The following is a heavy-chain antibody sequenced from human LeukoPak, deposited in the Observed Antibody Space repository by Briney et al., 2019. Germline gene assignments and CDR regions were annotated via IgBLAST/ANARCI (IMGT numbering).Heavy chain of an antibody. Sequence: SETLSLTCTVSGYSISSGYYWGWIRQPPGKGLEWIGSIYYSGSTYYNPSLKSRVTISVDTSKNQFSLKLSSVTAADTAVYYCARIRLLTDYNLDYWGQGTLVTVSS. CDR1: GYSISSGYY. CDR2: IYYSGST. V-gene: IGHV4-38-2*02. D-gene: IGHD3-9*01. CDR3: ARIRLLTDYNLDY. J-gene: IGHJ4*02.